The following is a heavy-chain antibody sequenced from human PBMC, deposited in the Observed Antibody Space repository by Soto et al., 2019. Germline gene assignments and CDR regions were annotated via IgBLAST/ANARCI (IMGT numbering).Heavy chain of an antibody. D-gene: IGHD2-2*02. CDR3: ARRVVVVLAAIDEDDYYYGMDV. CDR2: ISSSSSTI. Sequence: GGSLRLSCAASGFTFSSYSMNWVRQAPGKGLEWVSYISSSSSTIYYADSVKGRFTISRDNAKNSLYLQMNSLRDEDTAVYYCARRVVVVLAAIDEDDYYYGMDVWGQGTTVTVSS. CDR1: GFTFSSYS. V-gene: IGHV3-48*02. J-gene: IGHJ6*02.